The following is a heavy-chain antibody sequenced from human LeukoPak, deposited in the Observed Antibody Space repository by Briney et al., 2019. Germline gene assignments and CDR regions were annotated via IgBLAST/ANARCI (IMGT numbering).Heavy chain of an antibody. CDR2: LSASGTNT. CDR3: AKEWWSSSSPLHFDY. D-gene: IGHD6-6*01. CDR1: GFSFSSYA. J-gene: IGHJ4*02. V-gene: IGHV3-23*01. Sequence: GGSLRLSCAASGFSFSSYAMSWVRLAPGKGLEWVSGLSASGTNTYYTDSVKGRFTISRDNSKNTLYLQMNSLRAEDTALYYCAKEWWSSSSPLHFDYWGQGTLVTVSS.